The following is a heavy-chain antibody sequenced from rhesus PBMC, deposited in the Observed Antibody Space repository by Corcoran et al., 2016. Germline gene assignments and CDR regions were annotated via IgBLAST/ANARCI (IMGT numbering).Heavy chain of an antibody. CDR2: ISGSSGST. D-gene: IGHD3-9*01. CDR1: GGSISSSNW. J-gene: IGHJ4*01. Sequence: QVQLQESGPGLVKPSETLSLTCAVSGGSISSSNWWSWIRQPPGKGLEWLGYISGSSGSTYYNPSLKSRVTISTDTSKNQFSLKLSSVTAADTAVYYCARASYEDDYGYYYTDFDYWGQGVLVTVSS. V-gene: IGHV4-65*01. CDR3: ARASYEDDYGYYYTDFDY.